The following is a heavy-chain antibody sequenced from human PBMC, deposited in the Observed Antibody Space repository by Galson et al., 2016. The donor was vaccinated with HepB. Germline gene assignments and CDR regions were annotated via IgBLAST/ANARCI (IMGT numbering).Heavy chain of an antibody. CDR1: GYTFTNYS. Sequence: SVKVSCKASGYTFTNYSINWVRQAPGQGLEWMGWISAYNGNTNYAQKLQDRVTMTTDTSTSPAFLELKSLRSDDPAVYYCARESTEDRSGPGGYYHYYMDVWGKGTTITVSS. J-gene: IGHJ6*03. V-gene: IGHV1-18*04. D-gene: IGHD6-25*01. CDR2: ISAYNGNT. CDR3: ARESTEDRSGPGGYYHYYMDV.